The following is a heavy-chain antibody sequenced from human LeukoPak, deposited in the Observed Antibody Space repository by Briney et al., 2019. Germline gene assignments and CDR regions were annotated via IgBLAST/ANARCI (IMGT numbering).Heavy chain of an antibody. CDR3: ARQTAMGRSGDY. Sequence: GESLQISCKASGYSFTSYWIGWVRQMPGKGLEWMGIIDPSDSETRYTPSFQGQVTISADKSLSTAYLQWNSLKASDTAMYFCARQTAMGRSGDYWGQGTLVTVSS. D-gene: IGHD5-18*01. CDR1: GYSFTSYW. J-gene: IGHJ4*02. CDR2: IDPSDSET. V-gene: IGHV5-51*01.